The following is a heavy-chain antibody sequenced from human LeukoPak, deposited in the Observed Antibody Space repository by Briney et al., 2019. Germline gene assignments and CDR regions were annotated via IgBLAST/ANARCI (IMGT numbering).Heavy chain of an antibody. CDR3: ARGDPDISFGVVGDAFDI. D-gene: IGHD3-3*01. CDR1: GYTFTSYY. V-gene: IGHV1-46*01. CDR2: INPSGGST. Sequence: ASVKVSCKASGYTFTSYYMHWVRQAPGQGLEWMGIINPSGGSTSYAQKFQGRVTMTRDMSTSTVYMELSSLRSEDTAVYYCARGDPDISFGVVGDAFDIWGQGTMVTVSS. J-gene: IGHJ3*02.